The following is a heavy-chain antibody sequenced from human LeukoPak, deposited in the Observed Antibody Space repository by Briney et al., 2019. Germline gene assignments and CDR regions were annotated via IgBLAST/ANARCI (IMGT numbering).Heavy chain of an antibody. D-gene: IGHD5-24*01. J-gene: IGHJ4*02. CDR2: ISGMGSTR. CDR1: GLTFRSYS. Sequence: GGSLTLSCAVSGLTFRSYSMNWVRQPPGKGLEWVSFISGMGSTRYYADSVKSQFTISRDNAKNSVDLQMNSLRDEGTAVYYCARDSSDAYNPEPGYWGEATVVSVPS. CDR3: ARDSSDAYNPEPGY. V-gene: IGHV3-48*02.